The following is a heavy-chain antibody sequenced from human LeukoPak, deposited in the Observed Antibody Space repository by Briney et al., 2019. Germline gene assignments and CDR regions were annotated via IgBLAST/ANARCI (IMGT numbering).Heavy chain of an antibody. J-gene: IGHJ4*02. CDR3: AKTGRETAVFDY. CDR1: GFTFSSYG. Sequence: GRSLRLSCAASGFTFSSYGMHWVRQAPGKGLEWVAVIPYDGSNKYYADSVKGRFTISRDNSKNTLYLQMNSLRAEDTAVYYCAKTGRETAVFDYWGQGTLVTVSS. V-gene: IGHV3-30*18. CDR2: IPYDGSNK.